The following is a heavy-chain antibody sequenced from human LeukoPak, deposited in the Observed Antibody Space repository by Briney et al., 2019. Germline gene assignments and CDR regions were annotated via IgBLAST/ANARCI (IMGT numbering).Heavy chain of an antibody. V-gene: IGHV1-69*04. D-gene: IGHD6-6*01. CDR2: IMAILCIA. J-gene: IGHJ4*02. CDR1: GGTFSSYP. Sequence: SVKASCKASGGTFSSYPISWVRQAPGQRLERMGRIMAILCIAKYPQKFQGRVTMTAAKSTITAYTELSSLRAEDRGVYYCARDSSSSPGDGLLVGYCGQGTLVSVSP. CDR3: ARDSSSSPGDGLLVGY.